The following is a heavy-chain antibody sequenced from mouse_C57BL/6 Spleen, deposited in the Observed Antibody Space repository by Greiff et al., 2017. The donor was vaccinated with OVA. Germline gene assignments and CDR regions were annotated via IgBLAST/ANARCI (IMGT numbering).Heavy chain of an antibody. CDR3: ARWYYDYDQFAD. J-gene: IGHJ3*01. D-gene: IGHD2-4*01. V-gene: IGHV1-26*01. CDR2: INPNTGGT. Sequence: EVQLQQSGPELVKPGASVKISCKASGYTFTDYYMNWVKQSHGKSLEWIGDINPNTGGTSYNQKFKGKATLTVDKSSSTAYMELRSLTSEDSAVYDCARWYYDYDQFADWGQGTLVTVSA. CDR1: GYTFTDYY.